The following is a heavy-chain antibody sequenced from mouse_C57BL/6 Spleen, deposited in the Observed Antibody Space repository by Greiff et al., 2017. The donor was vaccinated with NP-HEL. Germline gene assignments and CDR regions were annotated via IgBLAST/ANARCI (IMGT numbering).Heavy chain of an antibody. V-gene: IGHV1-55*01. CDR3: ARVYGSSGYFDV. Sequence: VQLQQSGAELVKPGASVKMSCKASGYTFTSYWITWVKQRPGQGLEWIGDIYPGSGSTNYNEKFKSKATLTVDTSSSTAYMQLSSLTSEDSAVYYCARVYGSSGYFDVWGTGTTVTVSS. CDR1: GYTFTSYW. D-gene: IGHD1-1*01. CDR2: IYPGSGST. J-gene: IGHJ1*03.